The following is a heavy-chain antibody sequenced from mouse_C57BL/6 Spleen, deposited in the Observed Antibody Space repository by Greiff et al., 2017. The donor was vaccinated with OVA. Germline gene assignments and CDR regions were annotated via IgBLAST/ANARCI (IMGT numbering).Heavy chain of an antibody. CDR3: SYFDY. Sequence: EVKLEESGPGLVKPSQSLSLTFSVTGYSFTSGYYRNWIRQLPGNQLEWMGYISYDGSNNYNPSLKNRISITRDTSKNQFFLKLNSVTTEDTATYYCSYFDYWGQGTTLTVSS. CDR2: ISYDGSN. V-gene: IGHV3-6*01. CDR1: GYSFTSGYY. J-gene: IGHJ2*01.